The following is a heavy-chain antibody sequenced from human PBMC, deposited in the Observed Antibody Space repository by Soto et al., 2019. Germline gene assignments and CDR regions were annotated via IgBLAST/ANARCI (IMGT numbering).Heavy chain of an antibody. CDR1: GGSISSYY. Sequence: SETLSFTCTVSGGSISSYYWSWIRQPPGKGLEWIGYIYYSGSTNYNPSLKSRVTISVDTSKNQFSLKLSSVTAADTAVYYCARESYGDFAFDYWGQGTLVTVSS. D-gene: IGHD4-17*01. V-gene: IGHV4-59*01. J-gene: IGHJ4*02. CDR3: ARESYGDFAFDY. CDR2: IYYSGST.